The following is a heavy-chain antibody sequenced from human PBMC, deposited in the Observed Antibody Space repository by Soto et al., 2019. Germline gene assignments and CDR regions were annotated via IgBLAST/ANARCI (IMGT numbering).Heavy chain of an antibody. CDR2: IYYSGST. CDR3: ARHKLELRSGLDY. D-gene: IGHD1-7*01. CDR1: GGSISSTYY. Sequence: QLQLQESGPGLVKPSETLSLTCTVSGGSISSTYYWGWIRQPPGKGLEWIGSIYYSGSTYDSPSLRGLVTISIDTSKNQFSLKLSSVTAADTAIYYCARHKLELRSGLDYWGQGTLVTVSS. V-gene: IGHV4-39*01. J-gene: IGHJ4*02.